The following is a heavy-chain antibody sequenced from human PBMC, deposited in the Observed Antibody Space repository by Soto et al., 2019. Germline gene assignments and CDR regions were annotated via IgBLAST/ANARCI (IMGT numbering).Heavy chain of an antibody. Sequence: SSETLSVTCTVSGGSISSYYWSWIRQPPGKGLEWIGYIYYSGSTNYNPSLKSRVTISVDTSKNQFSLKVSSATAADTAVYYCARHSNRNYGLYYFDYWGLGALVTVSS. CDR2: IYYSGST. CDR1: GGSISSYY. J-gene: IGHJ4*02. V-gene: IGHV4-59*08. CDR3: ARHSNRNYGLYYFDY. D-gene: IGHD4-4*01.